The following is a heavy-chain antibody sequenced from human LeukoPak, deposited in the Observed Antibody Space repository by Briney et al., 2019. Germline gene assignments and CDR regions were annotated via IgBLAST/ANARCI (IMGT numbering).Heavy chain of an antibody. J-gene: IGHJ5*02. D-gene: IGHD2-2*01. Sequence: GGSLRLSCAASGFTFSSYWMSWVRQAPGKGLEWVANIKQDGSEKYYVDSVKGRFTISRDNAKNSLYLQMNSLRAEDTAVYYCAKTRFVPAAGTWGQGTLVTVSS. CDR3: AKTRFVPAAGT. CDR1: GFTFSSYW. V-gene: IGHV3-7*03. CDR2: IKQDGSEK.